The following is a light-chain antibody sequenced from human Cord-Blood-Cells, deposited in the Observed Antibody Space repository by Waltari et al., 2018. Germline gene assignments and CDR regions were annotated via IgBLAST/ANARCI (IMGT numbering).Light chain of an antibody. Sequence: SSELTQDPAVSVALGQTVRITCQGDSLRSYYASWYQQKPGQAPVLVINGKNNRPTGIPDRFSGSSSGNTASLTSTGAQAEDESVYYCNSRDSSGNHLVFGGGTKLTVL. CDR2: GKN. CDR3: NSRDSSGNHLV. CDR1: SLRSYY. J-gene: IGLJ3*02. V-gene: IGLV3-19*01.